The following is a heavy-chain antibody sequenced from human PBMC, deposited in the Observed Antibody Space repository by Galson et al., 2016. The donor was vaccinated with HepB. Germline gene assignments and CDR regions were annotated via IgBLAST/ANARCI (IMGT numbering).Heavy chain of an antibody. J-gene: IGHJ6*04. CDR2: NKCHASGGTT. V-gene: IGHV3-15*01. CDR1: GGMLSNTR. CDR3: TTHVREGDYFYYGVDV. D-gene: IGHD1-26*01. Sequence: ALRLACEAAGGMLSNTRMGWVRQGSGKRVVGVGLNKCHASGGTTDYAAPRKGRFTISRDDSKNMLSLQMKSLKREDTAVYYCTTHVREGDYFYYGVDVWGKGTTVTVSS.